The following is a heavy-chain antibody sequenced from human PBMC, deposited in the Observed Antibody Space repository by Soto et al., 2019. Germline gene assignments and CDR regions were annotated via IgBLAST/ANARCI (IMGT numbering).Heavy chain of an antibody. Sequence: SETLSLTCTVSGGSVSSGSYYWSWIRQPPGKGLEWIGYIYYSGRTNYNPSLKSLVTISVDTSKNQFSLKLSSVTAADTAVYYCARSSMAYSYGMDVWGQGTPVTVSS. CDR2: IYYSGRT. CDR3: ARSSMAYSYGMDV. J-gene: IGHJ6*02. V-gene: IGHV4-61*01. CDR1: GGSVSSGSYY. D-gene: IGHD3-10*01.